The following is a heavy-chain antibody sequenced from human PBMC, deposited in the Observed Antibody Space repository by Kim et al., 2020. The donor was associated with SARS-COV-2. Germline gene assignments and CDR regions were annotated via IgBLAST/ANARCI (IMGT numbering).Heavy chain of an antibody. CDR1: GITFSGSP. Sequence: GGSLRLSCAGSGITFSGSPMHWVRLASGKGLEWVGRIRSKADSGATAYAASVKGRFTISRDDSQNTAYLQMNSLKIEDTAVYYCTRQRIGTAGMDVWGQGTTVTVSS. CDR2: IRSKADSGAT. J-gene: IGHJ6*02. D-gene: IGHD1-1*01. V-gene: IGHV3-73*01. CDR3: TRQRIGTAGMDV.